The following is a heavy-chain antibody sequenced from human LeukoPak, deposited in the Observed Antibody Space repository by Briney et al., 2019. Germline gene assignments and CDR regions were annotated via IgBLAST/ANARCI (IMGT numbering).Heavy chain of an antibody. Sequence: SETLSLTCTVSGGSISSYYWSWIRQPAGKGLEWIGRIYTSGSTNYNPSLKSRVTMSVDTSKNQFSLKLSSVTAADTAVYYCAKDPGSSSWYYFDYWGQGTLVTVSS. D-gene: IGHD6-13*01. J-gene: IGHJ4*02. CDR2: IYTSGST. CDR3: AKDPGSSSWYYFDY. CDR1: GGSISSYY. V-gene: IGHV4-4*07.